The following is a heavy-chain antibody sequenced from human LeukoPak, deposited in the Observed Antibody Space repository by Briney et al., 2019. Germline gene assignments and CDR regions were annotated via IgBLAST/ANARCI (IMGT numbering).Heavy chain of an antibody. CDR2: ITGRT. Sequence: GGSLRLPCAASGFTFSSYAMSWVRQAPGKGLEWVSTITGRTYYADSVKGRFTVSRDNSKIILYLQMSSLRADDTAVYYCAKAFRDYYSSSYSAFDIWGQGTMVTVSS. CDR3: AKAFRDYYSSSYSAFDI. D-gene: IGHD6-13*01. J-gene: IGHJ3*02. CDR1: GFTFSSYA. V-gene: IGHV3-23*01.